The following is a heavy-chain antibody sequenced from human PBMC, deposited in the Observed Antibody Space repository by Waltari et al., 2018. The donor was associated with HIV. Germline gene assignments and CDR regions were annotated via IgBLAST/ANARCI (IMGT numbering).Heavy chain of an antibody. Sequence: QVQVVQSGAEVKKPGASVKISCKAPGYTVSRYGMAWVRPAPGQGLEWMGRINAGNGDTKYSQKFQGRVTISRDTSASTAYMELSSLRSEDTAVYYCARTYDVLTGFGWFDPWGQGTLVTVSS. J-gene: IGHJ5*02. D-gene: IGHD3-9*01. CDR3: ARTYDVLTGFGWFDP. CDR2: INAGNGDT. V-gene: IGHV1-3*01. CDR1: GYTVSRYG.